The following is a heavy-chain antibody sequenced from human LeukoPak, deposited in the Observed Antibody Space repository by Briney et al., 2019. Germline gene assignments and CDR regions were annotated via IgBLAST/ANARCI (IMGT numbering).Heavy chain of an antibody. CDR2: ISGSGGST. D-gene: IGHD5-12*01. Sequence: GGSLRLSCAASGFTFSSYAMSWVRQAPGKGLEWVSAISGSGGSTYYADSVKGRFTISRDNSKNTLDLHMNSMRVEDTAVYHCARVNISTGLDYWGQGTLVTVSS. J-gene: IGHJ4*02. CDR3: ARVNISTGLDY. V-gene: IGHV3-23*01. CDR1: GFTFSSYA.